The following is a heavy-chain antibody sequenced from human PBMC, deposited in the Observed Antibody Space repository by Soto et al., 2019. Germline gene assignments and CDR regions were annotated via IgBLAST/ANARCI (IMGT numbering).Heavy chain of an antibody. CDR2: IWFDTSKE. CDR1: GFTFSDYA. CDR3: VRGYTGSYRLDH. J-gene: IGHJ4*02. V-gene: IGHV3-33*01. D-gene: IGHD1-26*01. Sequence: QVQLVESGGGVVQPGRSLRLACVASGFTFSDYAMHWVRQAPGKGLEWVAVIWFDTSKEYYADSVKGRLTISRDNSKNTLYLQMNNLRIEDTAVYYCVRGYTGSYRLDHWGQGTLATVSS.